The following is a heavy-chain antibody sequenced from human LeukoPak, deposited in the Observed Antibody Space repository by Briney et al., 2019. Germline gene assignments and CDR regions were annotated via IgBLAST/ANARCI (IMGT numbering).Heavy chain of an antibody. Sequence: GGSLRLSCAASGFTFSSYAMSWVRQAPGKGLEWVSAASDTTYYAESVKGRFTISRDNSKNTLYLQMNNLRAEDTAVYYCAKDRVKTGSLWGQGTLVTVSS. CDR2: ASDTT. V-gene: IGHV3-23*01. D-gene: IGHD3-3*01. CDR1: GFTFSSYA. J-gene: IGHJ4*02. CDR3: AKDRVKTGSL.